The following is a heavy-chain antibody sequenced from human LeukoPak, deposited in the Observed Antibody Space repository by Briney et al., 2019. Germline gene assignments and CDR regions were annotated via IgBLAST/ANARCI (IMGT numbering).Heavy chain of an antibody. CDR3: ARDSYCSSTSCYSMLNDY. Sequence: ASVKVSCKASGYTFTSYDINWVRQATGQGLEWMGWINPNSGGTNYAQKFQGRVTMTRDTSISTAYMELSRLRSDDTAVYYCARDSYCSSTSCYSMLNDYWGQGTLVTVSS. V-gene: IGHV1-2*02. CDR2: INPNSGGT. D-gene: IGHD2-2*01. CDR1: GYTFTSYD. J-gene: IGHJ4*02.